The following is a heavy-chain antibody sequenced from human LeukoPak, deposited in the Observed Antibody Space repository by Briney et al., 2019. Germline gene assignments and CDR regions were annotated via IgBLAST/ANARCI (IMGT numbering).Heavy chain of an antibody. CDR3: ARGSPYPRPRNWFDP. J-gene: IGHJ5*02. CDR2: MNPNSGNT. CDR1: GYTFTSYD. Sequence: ASVKVSCKASGYTFTSYDINWVRQATGQGLEWMGWMNPNSGNTGYAQKFQGRVTMTRNTSISTAYMELSSLRSEDTAVYYCARGSPYPRPRNWFDPWGQGTLVTVSS. V-gene: IGHV1-8*01.